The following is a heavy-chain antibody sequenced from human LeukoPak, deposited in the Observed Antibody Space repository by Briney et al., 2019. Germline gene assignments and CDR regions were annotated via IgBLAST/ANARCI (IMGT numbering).Heavy chain of an antibody. Sequence: GASVKVSCKASGGTFSSYAISWVRQAPGQGLEWMGRIIPIPGIANYAQKFQGRVTITADKSTSTAYMELSSLRSEDTAVYYCARAAPHSSSWLYYYYGMDVWGQGTTVTVSS. V-gene: IGHV1-69*04. J-gene: IGHJ6*02. CDR2: IIPIPGIA. D-gene: IGHD6-13*01. CDR3: ARAAPHSSSWLYYYYGMDV. CDR1: GGTFSSYA.